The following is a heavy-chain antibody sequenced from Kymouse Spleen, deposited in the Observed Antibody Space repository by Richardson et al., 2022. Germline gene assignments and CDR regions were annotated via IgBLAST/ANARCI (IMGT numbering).Heavy chain of an antibody. CDR3: AKGGHGDYPLYYYYYGMDV. J-gene: IGHJ6*02. CDR1: GFTFSSYG. CDR2: ISYDGSNK. D-gene: IGHD4-17*01. V-gene: IGHV3-30*18. Sequence: QVQLVESGGGVVQPGRSLRLSCAASGFTFSSYGMHWVRQAPGKGLEWVAVISYDGSNKYYADSVKGRFTISRDNSKNTLYLQMNSLRAEDTAVYYCAKGGHGDYPLYYYYYGMDVWGQGTTVTVSS.